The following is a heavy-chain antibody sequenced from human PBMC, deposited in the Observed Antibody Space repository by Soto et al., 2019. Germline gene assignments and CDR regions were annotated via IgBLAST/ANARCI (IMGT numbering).Heavy chain of an antibody. CDR1: GYTFTSYG. V-gene: IGHV1-18*01. CDR2: ISAYNGNT. D-gene: IGHD2-15*01. CDR3: ARDLRVYCSGGSCYSGHAFDI. J-gene: IGHJ3*02. Sequence: QVQLVQSGAEVKKPGASVKVSCKASGYTFTSYGISWVRQAPGQGLEWMGWISAYNGNTNYAQKLQGRVTMTTDTSTSTAYMELRSLRSDDTAVYYCARDLRVYCSGGSCYSGHAFDIWGQGTMVTVSS.